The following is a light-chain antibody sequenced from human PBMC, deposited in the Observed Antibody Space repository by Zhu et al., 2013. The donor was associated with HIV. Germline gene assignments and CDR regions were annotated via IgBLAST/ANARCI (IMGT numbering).Light chain of an antibody. CDR1: RSLSSN. V-gene: IGKV3-11*01. CDR2: GAS. CDR3: QQRSNWPPYS. Sequence: EIVMTQSPATLSLSPGERVTLSCRASRSLSSNLAWYQQRPGQAPRLLIYGASTRATGIPARFSGSGLGTEFTLTISSLEPEDFAVYYCQQRSNWPPYSFGQGTKLEIK. J-gene: IGKJ2*03.